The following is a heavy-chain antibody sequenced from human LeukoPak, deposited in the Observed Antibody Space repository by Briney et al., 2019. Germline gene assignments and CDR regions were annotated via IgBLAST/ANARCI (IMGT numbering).Heavy chain of an antibody. Sequence: GGSLRLSCAASGFTFSSPAMSWVRQAPGKGLEWVSSITPSGDGTYYAASVKGRFTISRDNSKNTLYLQMDSLRADDTAKYYCAKDSPVATWWGQGTLVTVSS. CDR3: AKDSPVATW. J-gene: IGHJ4*02. CDR1: GFTFSSPA. V-gene: IGHV3-23*01. CDR2: ITPSGDGT. D-gene: IGHD1-26*01.